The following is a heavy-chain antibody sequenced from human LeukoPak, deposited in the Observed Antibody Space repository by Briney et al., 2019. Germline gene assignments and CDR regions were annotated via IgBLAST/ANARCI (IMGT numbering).Heavy chain of an antibody. Sequence: PGGSLRLSCAASGFTVSAYYMSWVRQAPGKGLECVSVLFGGGTIYYADSVNGRFTISRDNSKNTLYLQLNSLRAEDTAVYYCARGPRVATYYYFDYWGQGTLVTVSS. CDR3: ARGPRVATYYYFDY. J-gene: IGHJ4*02. D-gene: IGHD1-1*01. CDR1: GFTVSAYY. V-gene: IGHV3-53*01. CDR2: LFGGGTI.